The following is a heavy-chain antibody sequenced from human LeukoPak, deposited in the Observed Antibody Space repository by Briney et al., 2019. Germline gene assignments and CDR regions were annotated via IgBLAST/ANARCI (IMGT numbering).Heavy chain of an antibody. D-gene: IGHD6-6*01. CDR1: GGSISSGGYY. CDR3: ARDSIAARLMPNDAFDI. J-gene: IGHJ3*02. V-gene: IGHV4-31*03. Sequence: ASQTLSLTCTVSGGSISSGGYYWSWIRQHPGKGLEWIGYIYYSGSTYYNPSLKSRVTISVDRSKNQFSLKLSSVTAADTAVYYCARDSIAARLMPNDAFDIWGQGTMVTVSS. CDR2: IYYSGST.